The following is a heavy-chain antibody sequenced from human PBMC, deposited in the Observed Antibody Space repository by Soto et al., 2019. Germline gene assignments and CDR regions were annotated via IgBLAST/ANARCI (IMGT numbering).Heavy chain of an antibody. CDR3: AKDSCAIFGGPAGEYYAMDV. CDR1: GFTFENYA. CDR2: ISGSGGTT. Sequence: GGSLRLSCVASGFTFENYAMSWVRQAPGKGLEWVSAISGSGGTTYYSDSVKGRFTISRDNSKNTVYLQMNDLRVEDAAEYFCAKDSCAIFGGPAGEYYAMDVWGQGTTVTVSS. D-gene: IGHD3-3*01. V-gene: IGHV3-23*01. J-gene: IGHJ6*02.